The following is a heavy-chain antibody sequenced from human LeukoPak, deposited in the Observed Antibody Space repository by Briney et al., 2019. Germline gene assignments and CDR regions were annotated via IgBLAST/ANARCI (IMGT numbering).Heavy chain of an antibody. CDR2: IYSDSST. D-gene: IGHD3/OR15-3a*01. CDR3: ARDGLGFDY. CDR1: GFTFSSYS. V-gene: IGHV3-66*01. Sequence: PGGSLRLSCAASGFTFSSYSMNWVRQAPGKGLEWVSVIYSDSSTYYADSVKGRFTISKDNSKNTLYLLMNSLRAEDSAVYYCARDGLGFDYWGQGTLVTVSS. J-gene: IGHJ4*02.